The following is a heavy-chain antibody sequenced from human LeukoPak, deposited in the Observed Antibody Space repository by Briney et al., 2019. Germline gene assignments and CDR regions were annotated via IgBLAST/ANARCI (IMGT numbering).Heavy chain of an antibody. Sequence: GGSLRLSCAASGFTFSSYWMSWVRQAPGKGLEWVANIKQDGSDKYYVDSVKGRFTISRDNAKNSLYLQMNNLRAEDTAVYYCARSLGYCSAGSCFPFDYWGQGTLVTVSS. V-gene: IGHV3-7*05. D-gene: IGHD2-15*01. CDR1: GFTFSSYW. J-gene: IGHJ4*02. CDR3: ARSLGYCSAGSCFPFDY. CDR2: IKQDGSDK.